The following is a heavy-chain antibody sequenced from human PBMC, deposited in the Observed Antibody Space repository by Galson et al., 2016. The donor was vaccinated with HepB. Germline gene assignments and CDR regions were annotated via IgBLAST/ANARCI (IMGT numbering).Heavy chain of an antibody. CDR3: ARVSGPWVGVPAAKVYFDF. CDR2: ISDGGTA. CDR1: GFTFKYHA. J-gene: IGHJ4*02. D-gene: IGHD2-2*01. V-gene: IGHV3-23*01. Sequence: SLRLSCAASGFTFKYHAMSWVRQAPGSGLEWVAVISDGGTAHYADSAKGRFTISRDNSKNTVHMQMDSLMAEDRAEYYCARVSGPWVGVPAAKVYFDFWGQGTLVIVSS.